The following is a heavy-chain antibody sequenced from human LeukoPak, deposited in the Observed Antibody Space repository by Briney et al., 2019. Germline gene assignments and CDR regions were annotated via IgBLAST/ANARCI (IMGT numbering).Heavy chain of an antibody. J-gene: IGHJ4*02. V-gene: IGHV3-23*01. CDR2: ITGSGGNT. CDR1: GFTFSNYA. D-gene: IGHD3-9*01. Sequence: GGSLRLSCAASGFTFSNYAMSWVRQAPGKGLEWVSAITGSGGNTYYDDSVKGRFTISRDNSKNTVFLQMNSLRAEDTAVYYCAKWGDYDVLTGYYVSDYWGQGTLVTVSS. CDR3: AKWGDYDVLTGYYVSDY.